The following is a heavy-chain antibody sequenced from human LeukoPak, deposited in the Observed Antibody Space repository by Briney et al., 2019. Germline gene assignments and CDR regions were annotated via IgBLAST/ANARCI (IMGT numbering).Heavy chain of an antibody. CDR2: INHSGST. V-gene: IGHV4-34*01. CDR3: ASDYVHGRLGF. J-gene: IGHJ4*02. CDR1: GRSFSHYY. Sequence: SETLSLTCAVYGRSFSHYYWSWIRQPPGKGVEWIGEINHSGSTTYNPSLKSRVTISGDTSKNQFSLKLTSVTAADTAVYYCASDYVHGRLGFWGQGTLVTVSS. D-gene: IGHD4-17*01.